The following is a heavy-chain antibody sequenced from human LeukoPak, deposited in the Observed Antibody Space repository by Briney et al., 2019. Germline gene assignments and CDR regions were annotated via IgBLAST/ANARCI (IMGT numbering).Heavy chain of an antibody. V-gene: IGHV5-51*01. Sequence: GESLKISCKGSGYSFTKYWIGWVRQMPGKGLEWMGIIYPGDSDTRYSPSFQGQVTISADKSISTAYLQWSSLKASDTAMYYCATAPLYSGYDYYFDYWGQGTLVTVSS. CDR3: ATAPLYSGYDYYFDY. CDR1: GYSFTKYW. J-gene: IGHJ4*02. CDR2: IYPGDSDT. D-gene: IGHD5-12*01.